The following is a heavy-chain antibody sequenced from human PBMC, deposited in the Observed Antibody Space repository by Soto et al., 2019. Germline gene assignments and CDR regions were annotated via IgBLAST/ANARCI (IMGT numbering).Heavy chain of an antibody. Sequence: GGSLRLSCAASGFTFSSYAMSWVRQAPGKGLEWVSAISGSGGSTYYADSVKGRLTISRDNSKNTLYLQMNSLRAEDTAVYYCAKAPNKVVAHFAGYWGQGTLVTVSS. J-gene: IGHJ4*02. D-gene: IGHD2-15*01. CDR3: AKAPNKVVAHFAGY. CDR2: ISGSGGST. CDR1: GFTFSSYA. V-gene: IGHV3-23*01.